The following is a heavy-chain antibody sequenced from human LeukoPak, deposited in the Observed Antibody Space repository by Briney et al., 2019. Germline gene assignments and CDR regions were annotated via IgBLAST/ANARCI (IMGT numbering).Heavy chain of an antibody. Sequence: ASVKVSCKASGYTFTGYYMHWGRQAPGQGRGWMGWINPNSGGTNYAQKFQGRVTMTRDTSLSTAYMDLSSLRSEDTAVYYCARALAPASYYYYYYMDVWGKGTTVTISS. CDR1: GYTFTGYY. CDR3: ARALAPASYYYYYYMDV. CDR2: INPNSGGT. V-gene: IGHV1-2*02. J-gene: IGHJ6*03. D-gene: IGHD6-13*01.